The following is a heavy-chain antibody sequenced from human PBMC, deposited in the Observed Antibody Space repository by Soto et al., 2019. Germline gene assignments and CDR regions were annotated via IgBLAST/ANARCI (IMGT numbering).Heavy chain of an antibody. CDR2: IYHSGST. D-gene: IGHD3-9*01. Sequence: SETLSLTCAVSGGSISSGLYSWSWIRQPPGKGLEWIGYIYHSGSTSYNPSIKSRVTISLDRSKNQFSLELTSVTAADTAVYYCARAAYYYILTVYNWFDPWGQGTLVTVSS. CDR1: GGSISSGLYS. V-gene: IGHV4-30-2*01. J-gene: IGHJ5*02. CDR3: ARAAYYYILTVYNWFDP.